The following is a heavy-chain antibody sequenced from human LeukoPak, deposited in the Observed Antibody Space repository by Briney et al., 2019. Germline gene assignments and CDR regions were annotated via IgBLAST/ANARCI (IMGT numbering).Heavy chain of an antibody. D-gene: IGHD5-18*01. CDR3: ATYPGYTYEVEAPRPVRGY. J-gene: IGHJ4*02. CDR1: GFSFSYYN. V-gene: IGHV3-48*01. CDR2: ISSTSTSI. Sequence: PGGSPRLSCSASGFSFSYYNMNWVRQAPGKGLEWVSYISSTSTSIYYADSVMGRFSISRDKNSLYLQMNSLRADDTAVYYCATYPGYTYEVEAPRPVRGYWGQGTLVTVSS.